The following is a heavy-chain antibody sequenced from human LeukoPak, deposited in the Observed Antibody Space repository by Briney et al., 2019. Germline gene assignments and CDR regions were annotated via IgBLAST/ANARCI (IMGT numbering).Heavy chain of an antibody. Sequence: PGGSLRLSCAASGFTFSSYGMSWVRQAPGKGLEWVSAISGSGGSTYYADSVKGRFTISRDNSKNTLYLQMNSLRAEDTAVYYCAKAAKITMVRGNWFDPWGQGTLVTVSS. J-gene: IGHJ5*02. CDR1: GFTFSSYG. CDR3: AKAAKITMVRGNWFDP. CDR2: ISGSGGST. D-gene: IGHD3-10*01. V-gene: IGHV3-23*01.